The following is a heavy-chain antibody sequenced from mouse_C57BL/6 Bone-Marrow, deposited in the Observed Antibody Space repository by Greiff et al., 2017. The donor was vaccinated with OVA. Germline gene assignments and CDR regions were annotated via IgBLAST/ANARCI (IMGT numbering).Heavy chain of an antibody. CDR1: GFNIKDDY. CDR3: TTSFWGAMDY. V-gene: IGHV14-4*01. D-gene: IGHD1-2*01. Sequence: SGAELVRPGASVKLSCTASGFNIKDDYMHWVKQRPEQGLEWIGWIDPENGDTEYASKFQGKATITADTSSNTAYLQLSSLTSEDTAVYYCTTSFWGAMDYWGQGTSVTVSS. J-gene: IGHJ4*01. CDR2: IDPENGDT.